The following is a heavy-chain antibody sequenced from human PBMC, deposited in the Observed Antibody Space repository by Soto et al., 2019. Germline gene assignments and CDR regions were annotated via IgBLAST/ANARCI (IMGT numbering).Heavy chain of an antibody. CDR2: VYYTGGT. J-gene: IGHJ6*02. V-gene: IGHV4-59*08. CDR3: VSKGIGNLHGLVDV. CDR1: SGPSSSHN. D-gene: IGHD1-1*01. Sequence: QVQLQQSGPGLVKPSETLSLTYTVSSGPSSSHNWGWIRQPPGRGLEWIGYVYYTGGTSYNPSLKIRFTISADTSTNHISLTLSSVTAADTSFYYCVSKGIGNLHGLVDVWGQGTTVSVSS.